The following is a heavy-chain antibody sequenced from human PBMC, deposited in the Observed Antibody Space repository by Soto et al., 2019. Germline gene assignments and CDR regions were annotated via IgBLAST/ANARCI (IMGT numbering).Heavy chain of an antibody. J-gene: IGHJ4*02. V-gene: IGHV3-33*01. CDR3: ASEESIITMVRGVFDY. CDR1: GFTFSSYG. CDR2: IWYDGSNK. Sequence: QVQLVESGGGVVQPGRSLRLSCAASGFTFSSYGMHWVRQAPGKGLEWVAVIWYDGSNKYYADSVKGRFTISRDNSKNTLYLQMNGLRAEDTAVYYCASEESIITMVRGVFDYWGQGTLVTVSS. D-gene: IGHD3-10*01.